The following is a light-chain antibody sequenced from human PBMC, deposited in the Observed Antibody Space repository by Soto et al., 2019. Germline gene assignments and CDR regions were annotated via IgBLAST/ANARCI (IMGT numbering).Light chain of an antibody. J-gene: IGLJ2*01. V-gene: IGLV1-47*01. CDR3: AAWDDSLSGPV. CDR2: RNN. Sequence: QSVLTQPPSASGTPGQRVTISCSGGSSNIGNNCVYWYQQLPGTAPKLLIYRNNQRPSGVPDRFSGFKSGTSASLAISGLRSEDEADYYCAAWDDSLSGPVFGGGTKLTVL. CDR1: SSNIGNNC.